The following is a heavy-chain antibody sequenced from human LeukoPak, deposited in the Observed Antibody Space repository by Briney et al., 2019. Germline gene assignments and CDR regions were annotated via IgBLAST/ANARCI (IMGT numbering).Heavy chain of an antibody. Sequence: SETLSLTCTVSGGSISSSSYYWGWIRQPPGKGLEWIGSIYYSGSTYYNPSLKSRVTISVDTSKNQFSLKLSSVTAADTAVYYCAIQGRNCSGGSCRPNWFDPWGQGTLVTVSS. CDR3: AIQGRNCSGGSCRPNWFDP. D-gene: IGHD2-15*01. V-gene: IGHV4-39*01. J-gene: IGHJ5*02. CDR2: IYYSGST. CDR1: GGSISSSSYY.